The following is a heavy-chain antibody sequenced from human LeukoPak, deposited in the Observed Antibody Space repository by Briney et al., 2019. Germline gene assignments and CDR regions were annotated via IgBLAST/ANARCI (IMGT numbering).Heavy chain of an antibody. V-gene: IGHV3-33*01. D-gene: IGHD3-3*01. CDR1: GFTFSSYG. J-gene: IGHJ4*02. Sequence: SGGSLRLSCAASGFTFSSYGMHWVRQAPGKGLEWVAVIWYDGSNKYYADSVKGRFTISRDNSKNTLYLQMNSLRAEDTAVYYCARVPGGLEWADFDYWGQGTLVTVSS. CDR3: ARVPGGLEWADFDY. CDR2: IWYDGSNK.